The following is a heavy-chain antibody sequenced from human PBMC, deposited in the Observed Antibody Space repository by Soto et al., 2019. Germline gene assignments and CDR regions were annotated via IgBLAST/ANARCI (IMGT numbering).Heavy chain of an antibody. CDR3: AKERVTMIVGDYYYGMDV. CDR1: GFTFSSYG. V-gene: IGHV3-30*18. CDR2: ISYDGSNK. D-gene: IGHD3-22*01. J-gene: IGHJ6*02. Sequence: SLRLSCAASGFTFSSYGMHWVRQAPGKGLEWVAVISYDGSNKYYADSVKGRFTISRDNSKNTLYLQMNSLRAEDTAVYYCAKERVTMIVGDYYYGMDVWGQGTTVTVSS.